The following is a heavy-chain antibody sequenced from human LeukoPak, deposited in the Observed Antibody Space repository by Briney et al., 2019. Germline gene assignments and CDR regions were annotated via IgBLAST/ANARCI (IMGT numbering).Heavy chain of an antibody. Sequence: GGSLRLSCAASGFTFTSYSSTWVRQAPGKGLEWVSSISSDSTYIYYADSVKGRFTISRDNAKNSLYLQMNSLRAEDTAVYYCAKGGLRDDHYYYYMDVWGKGTTVTVSS. CDR1: GFTFTSYS. CDR3: AKGGLRDDHYYYYMDV. J-gene: IGHJ6*03. CDR2: ISSDSTYI. V-gene: IGHV3-21*04. D-gene: IGHD5-12*01.